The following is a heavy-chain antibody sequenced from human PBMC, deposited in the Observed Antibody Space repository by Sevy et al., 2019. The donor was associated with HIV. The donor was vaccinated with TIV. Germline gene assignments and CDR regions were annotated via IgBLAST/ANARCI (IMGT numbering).Heavy chain of an antibody. D-gene: IGHD3-10*01. Sequence: GGSLRLSCAASGFTFSSYWMHWVRQAPGKGLVWVSRINSDGSSTSYADSVKGRFTISRDNAKNTLYLQMNSLRAEDTAVYYCAKNLYSGSEEDGFDPWGQGTLVTVSS. CDR1: GFTFSSYW. V-gene: IGHV3-74*01. CDR2: INSDGSST. CDR3: AKNLYSGSEEDGFDP. J-gene: IGHJ5*02.